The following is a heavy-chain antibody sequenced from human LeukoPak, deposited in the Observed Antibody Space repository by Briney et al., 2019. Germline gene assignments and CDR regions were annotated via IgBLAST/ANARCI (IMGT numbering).Heavy chain of an antibody. CDR1: YTFTGYY. CDR3: ARGAKPPSGSYCIDY. J-gene: IGHJ4*02. D-gene: IGHD1-26*01. Sequence: YTFTGYYMHWVRQAPGQGLEWMGWINPNSCGTNYAQKFQGRVTMTTDTSISTAYMELSRLRSDDTAVYYCARGAKPPSGSYCIDYWGQGTLVTVSS. V-gene: IGHV1-2*02. CDR2: INPNSCGT.